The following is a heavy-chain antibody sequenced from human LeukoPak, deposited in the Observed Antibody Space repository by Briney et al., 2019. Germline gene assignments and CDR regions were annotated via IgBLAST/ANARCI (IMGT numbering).Heavy chain of an antibody. CDR2: INPNSGGT. CDR1: GYTFTGYY. J-gene: IGHJ6*03. Sequence: ASVKVSCKASGYTFTGYYMHWVRQAPGQGLEWMGWINPNSGGTNYAQKFQGRVTMTRDTSISTAYMELSRLRSDDTAVYYCAREMSLTMARGEDYYYYYMDVWGKGTTVTVSS. D-gene: IGHD3-10*01. CDR3: AREMSLTMARGEDYYYYYMDV. V-gene: IGHV1-2*02.